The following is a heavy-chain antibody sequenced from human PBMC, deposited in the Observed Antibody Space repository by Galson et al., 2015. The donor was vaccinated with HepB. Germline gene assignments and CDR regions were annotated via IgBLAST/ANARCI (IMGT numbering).Heavy chain of an antibody. V-gene: IGHV1-3*01. J-gene: IGHJ6*03. Sequence: SCKASGYTFTNYAMRWVRQAPGQRLAWMGWINAGNGNTKYSQKFQGRVTITRDTSASTAYMELSSLRSEDTAVYYCARGGSRDYMDVWGEGTTVTVSS. CDR1: GYTFTNYA. CDR2: INAGNGNT. D-gene: IGHD3-10*01. CDR3: ARGGSRDYMDV.